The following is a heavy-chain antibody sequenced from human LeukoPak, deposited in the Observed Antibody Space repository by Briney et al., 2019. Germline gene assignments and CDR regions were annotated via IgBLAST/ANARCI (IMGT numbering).Heavy chain of an antibody. J-gene: IGHJ5*02. Sequence: GGSLRLSCAASGFTFSSYAMSWVRQPPGKGLEWVSAITGTGGSTYYADSVKGRFTISRDNSKNTLYLQMNSLRAEDTAVYYCATRGYCSGTSCYAPQPWGQGTLVTVSS. CDR3: ATRGYCSGTSCYAPQP. CDR1: GFTFSSYA. V-gene: IGHV3-23*01. CDR2: ITGTGGST. D-gene: IGHD2-2*01.